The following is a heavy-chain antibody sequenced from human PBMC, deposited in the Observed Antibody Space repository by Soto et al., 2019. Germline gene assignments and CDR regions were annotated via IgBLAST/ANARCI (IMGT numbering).Heavy chain of an antibody. CDR1: GFTFSSYA. V-gene: IGHV3-23*01. J-gene: IGHJ4*02. D-gene: IGHD3-10*01. CDR2: ISGSGGST. Sequence: GGSLRLSCAASGFTFSSYAMSWVRQAPGKGLEWVSAISGSGGSTYYADSVKGRFTISRDNSKNTLYLQMNSLRAEDTAVYYCAKPSVLLWFGEFRPFDYWGQGTLVTVSS. CDR3: AKPSVLLWFGEFRPFDY.